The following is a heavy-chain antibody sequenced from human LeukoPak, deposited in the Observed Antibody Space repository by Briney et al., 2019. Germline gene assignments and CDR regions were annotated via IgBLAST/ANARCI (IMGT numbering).Heavy chain of an antibody. J-gene: IGHJ4*02. CDR1: GAFINSYY. Sequence: SETLSLTCTVSGAFINSYYWSWIRQPPGKGLEWIGYIYYSGSTNYNPSLKSRVTISVDTSKNHFSLRLSAVTAADTAVYYCARLLEGSSGWTLFDYWGQGTLVTVSS. V-gene: IGHV4-59*08. CDR3: ARLLEGSSGWTLFDY. D-gene: IGHD6-19*01. CDR2: IYYSGST.